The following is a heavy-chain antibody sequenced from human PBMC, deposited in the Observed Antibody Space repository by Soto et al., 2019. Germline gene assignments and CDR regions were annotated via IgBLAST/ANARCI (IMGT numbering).Heavy chain of an antibody. CDR2: IIPMVDIA. CDR3: ASLELGAVAPYFDN. CDR1: GGTFSSKT. D-gene: IGHD1-7*01. J-gene: IGHJ4*02. V-gene: IGHV1-69*02. Sequence: QVQLVQSGAEVKKPGSSVRVSCKASGGTFSSKTISWVRQAPGQGLEWMGRIIPMVDIAKYAQKFQGRVTIAADKSTSTIYMELSSLRSEDTAVYYCASLELGAVAPYFDNWGQGTPVTVST.